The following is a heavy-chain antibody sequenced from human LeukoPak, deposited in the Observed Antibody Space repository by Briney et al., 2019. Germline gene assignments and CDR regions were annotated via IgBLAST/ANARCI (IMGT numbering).Heavy chain of an antibody. V-gene: IGHV1-3*01. CDR3: ARDERDRRNNCFDP. CDR2: INAGNGDT. CDR1: GYTFTSYP. Sequence: GASVKVSCKASGYTFTSYPMHWVRQAPGQRLEWMGWINAGNGDTKYSQDFQGRVTITRDTSASTAYVELRSLRSDDTAVYYCARDERDRRNNCFDPWGQGTLVTVSS. J-gene: IGHJ5*02.